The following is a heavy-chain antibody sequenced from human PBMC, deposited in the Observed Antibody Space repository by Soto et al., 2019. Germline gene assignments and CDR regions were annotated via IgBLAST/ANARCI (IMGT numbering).Heavy chain of an antibody. V-gene: IGHV1-8*01. CDR3: ESYFYDSSGYYYFDY. D-gene: IGHD3-22*01. CDR2: MNPNSGNT. Sequence: ASVKVSCKASGYTFTSYDINWVRQATGQGLEWMGWMNPNSGNTGYAQKFQGRVTMTRNTSISTAYMELSSLRSEDTAVYYCESYFYDSSGYYYFDYWGQGTLVTVSS. J-gene: IGHJ4*02. CDR1: GYTFTSYD.